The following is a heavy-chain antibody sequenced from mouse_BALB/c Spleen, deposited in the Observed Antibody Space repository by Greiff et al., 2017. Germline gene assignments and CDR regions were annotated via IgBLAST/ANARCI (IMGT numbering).Heavy chain of an antibody. Sequence: VQLQQSGAELVRPGTSVKVSCKASGYAFTNYLIEWVKQRPGQGLEWIGVINPGSGGTNYNEKFKGKATLTADKSSSTAYMQLSSLTSDDSAVYFCARGSGNYVSWFAYWGQGTLVTVSA. V-gene: IGHV1-54*01. CDR1: GYAFTNYL. CDR3: ARGSGNYVSWFAY. CDR2: INPGSGGT. J-gene: IGHJ3*01. D-gene: IGHD2-1*01.